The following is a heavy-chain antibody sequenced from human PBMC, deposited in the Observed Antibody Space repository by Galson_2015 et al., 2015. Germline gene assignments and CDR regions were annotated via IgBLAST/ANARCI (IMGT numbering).Heavy chain of an antibody. CDR3: ARLGRTWGY. CDR2: IGGSLYST. J-gene: IGHJ4*02. D-gene: IGHD3-16*01. Sequence: SLRLSCAASGFTFSNYVMTWVRQAPGKGLEWVSAIGGSLYSTYDADSVKGRFTISRDNSRNTLYLQMNSLRVEDTAVYFCARLGRTWGYWGQGTLVTVSS. V-gene: IGHV3-23*01. CDR1: GFTFSNYV.